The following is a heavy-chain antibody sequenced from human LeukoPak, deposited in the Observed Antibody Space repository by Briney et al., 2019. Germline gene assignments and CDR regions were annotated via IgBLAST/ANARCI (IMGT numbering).Heavy chain of an antibody. CDR1: GGSISSGDYF. V-gene: IGHV4-30-4*01. D-gene: IGHD3-10*01. J-gene: IGHJ4*02. CDR3: ARVRRRGGIDY. Sequence: SETLSLTCTVSGGSISSGDYFWTWVRQPPGKGLECIGYIYYTGSTYYTPSLKSRVTISVHTSNNQFSLKVTSVTAADTAVYYCARVRRRGGIDYWGQGTLVIVSS. CDR2: IYYTGST.